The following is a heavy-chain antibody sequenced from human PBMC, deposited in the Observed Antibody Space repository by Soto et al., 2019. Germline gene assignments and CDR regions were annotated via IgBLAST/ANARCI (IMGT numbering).Heavy chain of an antibody. CDR2: VFSGGDT. V-gene: IGHV3-23*01. J-gene: IGHJ4*02. D-gene: IGHD3-16*01. Sequence: EVQLLESEGDLVQPGGSLRLSCAASGFTFSSYVMSWVRQAPGKGLEWVSSVFSGGDTYYADSVRGRSTISRDNSKNTLYLQMHSLRVEDTAIYYCAKGGPNDYWGQGTLVTVSS. CDR1: GFTFSSYV. CDR3: AKGGPNDY.